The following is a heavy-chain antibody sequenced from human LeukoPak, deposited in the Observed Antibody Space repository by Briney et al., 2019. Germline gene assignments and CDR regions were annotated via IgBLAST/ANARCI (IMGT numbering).Heavy chain of an antibody. J-gene: IGHJ6*04. D-gene: IGHD3-10*02. V-gene: IGHV3-23*01. CDR3: AELGITMIGGV. CDR1: GFTFSSHA. CDR2: FSGSGGST. Sequence: HTGGSLRLSCAASGFTFSSHAMSWVRQAPGKGLEWVLSFSGSGGSTYYADSVKGRFTISRDNSKNTLFLQMNSLRAEDTAVYYCAELGITMIGGVWGKGTTVTISS.